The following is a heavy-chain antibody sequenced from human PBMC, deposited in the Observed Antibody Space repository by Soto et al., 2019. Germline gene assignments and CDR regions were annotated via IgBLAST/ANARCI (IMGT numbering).Heavy chain of an antibody. J-gene: IGHJ5*02. V-gene: IGHV3-23*01. CDR1: GFTFSSYA. CDR2: ISGSGGST. D-gene: IGHD3-10*01. Sequence: GGSLRLSCAASGFTFSSYAMSWVRQAPGKGLEWVSAISGSGGSTYYADSVKGRFTISRDNSKNTLYLQMNSLRAEDTAVFYWAKDTYGSGRPNGFGPWGKGTPVTASS. CDR3: AKDTYGSGRPNGFGP.